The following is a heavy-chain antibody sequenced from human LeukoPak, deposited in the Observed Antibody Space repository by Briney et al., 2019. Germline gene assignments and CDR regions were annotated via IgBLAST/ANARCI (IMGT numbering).Heavy chain of an antibody. CDR2: ISHSGST. V-gene: IGHV4-34*01. CDR3: ARGEFGIAARPGTYYFDY. J-gene: IGHJ4*02. CDR1: GGSFSGYY. D-gene: IGHD6-6*01. Sequence: SETLSLTCAVYGGSFSGYYWSWIRQPPGKGLEWIGEISHSGSTNYNPSLKSRVTISVDTSKNQFSLKLSSVTAADTAVYYCARGEFGIAARPGTYYFDYWGQGTLVTVSS.